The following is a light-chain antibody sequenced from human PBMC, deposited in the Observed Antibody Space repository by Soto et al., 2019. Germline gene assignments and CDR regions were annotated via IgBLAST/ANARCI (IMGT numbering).Light chain of an antibody. CDR3: AAWDDSLSGHYV. CDR1: RSNIGSNY. J-gene: IGLJ1*01. V-gene: IGLV1-47*01. CDR2: RNN. Sequence: QSVLTQPPAASGPPGQRVTISCSGSRSNIGSNYVYWYQQLPGTAPKLLIYRNNQRPSGVPDRFSGSKSGTSASLAISGLRSEDEADYYCAAWDDSLSGHYVFGTGTKVTVL.